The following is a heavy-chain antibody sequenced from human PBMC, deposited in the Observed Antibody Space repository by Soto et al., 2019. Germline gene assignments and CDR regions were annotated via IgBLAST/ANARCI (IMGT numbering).Heavy chain of an antibody. J-gene: IGHJ3*02. CDR1: GGSISSYY. Sequence: TSETLSLTCTVSGGSISSYYWSWIRQPPGKGLEWIGYIYYSGSTNYNPSLKSRVTISVDTSKNQFSLKLSSVTAADTAVYYCARPMVRGVPHDAFDIWGQGTMVTVS. CDR2: IYYSGST. V-gene: IGHV4-59*01. CDR3: ARPMVRGVPHDAFDI. D-gene: IGHD3-10*01.